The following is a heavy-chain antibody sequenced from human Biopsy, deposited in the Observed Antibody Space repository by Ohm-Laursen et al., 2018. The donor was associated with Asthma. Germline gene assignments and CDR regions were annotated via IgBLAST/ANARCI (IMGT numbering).Heavy chain of an antibody. CDR1: GFTFGNFW. CDR2: ITGDGSQK. V-gene: IGHV3-7*01. D-gene: IGHD2-21*01. J-gene: IGHJ4*02. CDR3: ARFVQAVEGVF. Sequence: GSLRLSCAASGFTFGNFWMSWGRQTPGKGLEWVATITGDGSQKFYVDSVTGRFTISRDNSKNSLYLQMNSLRAEDTAVYLCARFVQAVEGVFWGQGTRVTVSP.